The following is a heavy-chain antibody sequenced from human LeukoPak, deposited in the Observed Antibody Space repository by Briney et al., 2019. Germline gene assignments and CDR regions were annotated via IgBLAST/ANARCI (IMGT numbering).Heavy chain of an antibody. CDR1: GFTFSSYA. CDR3: ARAEYSSGRYGTGDY. D-gene: IGHD6-19*01. Sequence: GGSLRLSCAASGFTFSSYAMHWVRQAPGKGLEWVAVISYDGSNKYYADSVKGRFTISRDNSKNTLYLQMNSLRAEDTAVYYCARAEYSSGRYGTGDYWGQGTLVTVSS. V-gene: IGHV3-30*04. CDR2: ISYDGSNK. J-gene: IGHJ4*02.